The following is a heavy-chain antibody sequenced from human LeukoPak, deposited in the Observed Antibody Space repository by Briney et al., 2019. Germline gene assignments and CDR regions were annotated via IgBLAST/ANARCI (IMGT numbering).Heavy chain of an antibody. CDR2: IYTSGSI. CDR3: ARASYSYDINGWVPFDY. Sequence: SSETLSLTCTVSGGSISSYYWSWIRQPAGKGLEWIGRIYTSGSITYNPSLKSRVSMSVDTSKNQFSLKLSSVTAADTAVYYCARASYSYDINGWVPFDYWGQGTLVTVSS. J-gene: IGHJ4*02. D-gene: IGHD3-22*01. V-gene: IGHV4-4*07. CDR1: GGSISSYY.